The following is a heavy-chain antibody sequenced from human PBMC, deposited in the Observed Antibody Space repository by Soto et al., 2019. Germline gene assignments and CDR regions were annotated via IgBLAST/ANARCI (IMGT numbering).Heavy chain of an antibody. CDR3: AREGRVTLVRGAPCWLDP. D-gene: IGHD3-10*01. CDR1: GGSFSGYY. CDR2: INHSGST. J-gene: IGHJ5*02. V-gene: IGHV4-34*01. Sequence: QVQLQQWGAGLLKPSETLSLTCAVYGGSFSGYYWSWIRQPPGKGLEWIGEINHSGSTNYNPSLKRRVTIAVDTAQNQFSLKLSSVNAADPAVYYWAREGRVTLVRGAPCWLDPWGQGTLVTVSS.